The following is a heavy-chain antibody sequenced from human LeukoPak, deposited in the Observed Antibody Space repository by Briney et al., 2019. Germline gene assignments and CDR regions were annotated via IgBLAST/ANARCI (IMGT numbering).Heavy chain of an antibody. V-gene: IGHV4-39*07. CDR1: GASISTSIYY. J-gene: IGHJ5*02. D-gene: IGHD3-10*01. CDR2: FFYSGST. Sequence: KTSETLSLTCSVSGASISTSIYYWGWLRQPPGKGLEWIGSFFYSGSTNYNPSLKSRVTISVGTSKNQFSLKLSSVTAADTAVYYCARVVRGFWFDPWGQGTLVTVSS. CDR3: ARVVRGFWFDP.